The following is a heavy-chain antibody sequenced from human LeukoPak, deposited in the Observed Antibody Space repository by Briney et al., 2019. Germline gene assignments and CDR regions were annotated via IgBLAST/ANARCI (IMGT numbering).Heavy chain of an antibody. D-gene: IGHD3-3*02. Sequence: SETLSLTCTVSGGSISSSSYYWGWIRQPPGKDLEWIGSVYYSGSTYYNPSLKSRVTISVDTSKNQFSLKLSSVTAADTAVYYCARLIRPEYCFDYWGQGTLVTVSS. V-gene: IGHV4-39*01. CDR1: GGSISSSSYY. CDR3: ARLIRPEYCFDY. J-gene: IGHJ4*02. CDR2: VYYSGST.